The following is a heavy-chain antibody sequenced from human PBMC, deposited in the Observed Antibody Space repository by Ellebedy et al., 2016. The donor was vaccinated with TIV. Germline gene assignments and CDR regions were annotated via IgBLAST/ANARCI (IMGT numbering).Heavy chain of an antibody. J-gene: IGHJ4*02. CDR2: IDYSGST. CDR3: ARLTTVTWGFDY. Sequence: MPSETLSLTCTVSGGSISGYYWSWIRQPPGKGLEWIGYIDYSGSTNHNPSLKSRVTISVDTSKNQFSLRLSSVTAADTAVYYCARLTTVTWGFDYWGQGTLVTVSS. D-gene: IGHD4-17*01. V-gene: IGHV4-59*08. CDR1: GGSISGYY.